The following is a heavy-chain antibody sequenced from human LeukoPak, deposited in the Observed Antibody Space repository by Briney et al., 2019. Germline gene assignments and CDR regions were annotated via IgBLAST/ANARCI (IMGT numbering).Heavy chain of an antibody. J-gene: IGHJ6*03. CDR2: TYYRSKWYN. D-gene: IGHD1-26*01. V-gene: IGHV6-1*01. Sequence: SQTLSLTCAISGDSVSINSAAWNWIRQSPSRGLEWLGRTYYRSKWYNDYAVSVKSRITINPDTSKNQFSLQLNSVTPEDTAVYYCANTAWELLRKDYYYYYMDVWGKGTTVTVSS. CDR3: ANTAWELLRKDYYYYYMDV. CDR1: GDSVSINSAA.